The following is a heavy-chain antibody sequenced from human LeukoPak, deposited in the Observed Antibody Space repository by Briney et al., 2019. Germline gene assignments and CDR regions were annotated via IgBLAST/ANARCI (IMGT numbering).Heavy chain of an antibody. V-gene: IGHV4-34*01. CDR2: INHSGST. CDR1: GGSFSGYY. CDR3: TRVAGGYVPFDY. J-gene: IGHJ4*02. Sequence: SETLSLTCAVYGGSFSGYYWSWIRQPPGKGLEWIGEINHSGSTNYNPSLKSRVTISVDTSKNQFSLKLSSVTAADTAVYYCTRVAGGYVPFDYWGQGTLVTVSS. D-gene: IGHD2-8*02.